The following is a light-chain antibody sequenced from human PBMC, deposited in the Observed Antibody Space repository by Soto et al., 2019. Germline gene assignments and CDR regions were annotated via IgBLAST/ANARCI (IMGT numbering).Light chain of an antibody. CDR3: QQYYSYPALT. Sequence: AIQMTQSPSSLSASTGDRFTIACRSSQGISSYLAWYQQKPGKAPKLLIYAASTLQSGVPSRFSGSGSGTDFTLTISCLQSEDFATYYCQQYYSYPALTFGGGTKVDIK. V-gene: IGKV1-8*01. CDR2: AAS. J-gene: IGKJ4*01. CDR1: QGISSY.